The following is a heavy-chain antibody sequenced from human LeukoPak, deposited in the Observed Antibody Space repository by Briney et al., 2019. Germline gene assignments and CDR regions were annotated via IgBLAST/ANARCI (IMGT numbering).Heavy chain of an antibody. CDR3: ARGPWGGYYYYGMDV. CDR2: INHSGST. Sequence: SCAASGFIFSSYSMIWIRQPPGKGLEWIGEINHSGSTNYNPSLKSRVTISVDTSKNQFSLKLSSVTAADTAVYYCARGPWGGYYYYGMDVWGQGTTVTVSS. V-gene: IGHV4-34*01. D-gene: IGHD3-16*01. J-gene: IGHJ6*02. CDR1: GFIFSSYS.